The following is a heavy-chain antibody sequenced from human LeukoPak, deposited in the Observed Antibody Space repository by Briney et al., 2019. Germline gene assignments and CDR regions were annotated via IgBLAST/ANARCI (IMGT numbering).Heavy chain of an antibody. CDR2: IDTDGKTT. V-gene: IGHV3-74*01. J-gene: IGHJ4*02. CDR3: VRDKDGYNF. Sequence: PGGSLRLSCAASGFTFNTYIMHWVRQAPGKGLVWVSRIDTDGKTTTYAVSVKGRFTISRDNAKNMLYLQMNSLRVEDTAVYYCVRDKDGYNFWGQGTLVSVSS. D-gene: IGHD5-24*01. CDR1: GFTFNTYI.